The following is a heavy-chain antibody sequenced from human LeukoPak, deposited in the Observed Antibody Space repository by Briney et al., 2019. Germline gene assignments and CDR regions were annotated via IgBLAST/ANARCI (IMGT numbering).Heavy chain of an antibody. CDR3: AGGEIFGYLSAFDI. CDR2: IYYSGST. J-gene: IGHJ3*02. Sequence: PSETLSLTCTVSGGSISSYYWSWIRQPPGKGLEWIGYIYYSGSTNYNPSLKSRVTISVDTSKNQFSLKLSSVTAADTAVYYCAGGEIFGYLSAFDIWGQGTMVTVSS. V-gene: IGHV4-59*01. CDR1: GGSISSYY. D-gene: IGHD3-3*01.